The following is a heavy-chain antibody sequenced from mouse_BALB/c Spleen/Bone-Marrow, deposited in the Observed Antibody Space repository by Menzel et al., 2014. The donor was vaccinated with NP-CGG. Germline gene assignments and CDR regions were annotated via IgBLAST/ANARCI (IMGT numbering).Heavy chain of an antibody. J-gene: IGHJ2*01. CDR3: TTLARNYFDY. CDR2: IYPGNSDT. CDR1: GYTSTSYW. D-gene: IGHD3-1*01. V-gene: IGHV1-5*01. Sequence: VQLQQSGTVLARPGASVKMSCKASGYTSTSYWMHWVKQRPGQGLEWIGTIYPGNSDTAYNQKFKGKAKLTAVTSTSTAYMELSSLTNEDSAVYSCTTLARNYFDYWGQGTTLTVSS.